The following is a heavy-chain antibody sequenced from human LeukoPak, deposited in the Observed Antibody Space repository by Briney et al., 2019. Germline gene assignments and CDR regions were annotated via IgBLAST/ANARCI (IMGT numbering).Heavy chain of an antibody. V-gene: IGHV3-30*18. Sequence: GRSLRLSCVASGFTFSSYGMHWVRQAPGKGLEWVAVISYDGSNKYYADSVKGRFTISRDNSKNTLYLQMNSLRAEDTAVYYCAKGRSSWYQGSEYFQHWGQGTLVTVAS. J-gene: IGHJ1*01. CDR2: ISYDGSNK. CDR1: GFTFSSYG. CDR3: AKGRSSWYQGSEYFQH. D-gene: IGHD6-13*01.